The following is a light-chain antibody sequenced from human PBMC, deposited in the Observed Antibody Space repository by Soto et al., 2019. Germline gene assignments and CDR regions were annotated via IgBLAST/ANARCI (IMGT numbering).Light chain of an antibody. CDR2: AAS. J-gene: IGKJ1*01. CDR1: QGISNY. Sequence: DIQMTQSPSSLSASVGDRVTITCRASQGISNYLAWYQQKPGKVPKLLIYAASTLQSGVPSRFSGSGSGPDFTLAISSLQPEDGATDYCQKYNSAPQTFGHGPKVAIK. CDR3: QKYNSAPQT. V-gene: IGKV1-27*01.